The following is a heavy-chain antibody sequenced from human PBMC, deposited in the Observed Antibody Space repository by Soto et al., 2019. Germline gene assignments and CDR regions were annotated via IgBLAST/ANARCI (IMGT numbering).Heavy chain of an antibody. V-gene: IGHV3-23*01. CDR1: GFTFSSYA. Sequence: EVQLLESGGGLVQPGGSLRLSCAASGFTFSSYAMSWVRQAPGKGLEWVSAISGSGGSTYYADSVKGPFTISRDNSKNTLYLQMNSLRAEDTAVYYCAKSRYQLSSGDYWGQGTLVTVSS. D-gene: IGHD2-2*01. J-gene: IGHJ4*02. CDR3: AKSRYQLSSGDY. CDR2: ISGSGGST.